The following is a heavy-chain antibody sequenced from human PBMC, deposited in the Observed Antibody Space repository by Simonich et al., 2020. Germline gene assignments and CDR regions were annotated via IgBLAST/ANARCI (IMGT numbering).Heavy chain of an antibody. J-gene: IGHJ6*02. CDR2: INPNSGGT. D-gene: IGHD3-10*01. CDR3: ARVPGIYYYYGMDV. V-gene: IGHV1-2*06. CDR1: GYTFTGYY. Sequence: GAEVKKPGASVKVSCKASGYTFTGYYMHWVRQAPGQGLEWMGRINPNSGGTNYAQKFQGRVTMTRDTSISTAYMELSRLRSDDTAVYYCARVPGIYYYYGMDVWGQGTTGTVSS.